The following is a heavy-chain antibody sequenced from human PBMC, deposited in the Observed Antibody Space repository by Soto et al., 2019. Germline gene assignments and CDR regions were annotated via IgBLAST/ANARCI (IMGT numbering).Heavy chain of an antibody. D-gene: IGHD3-16*01. J-gene: IGHJ4*02. V-gene: IGHV2-5*02. Sequence: SGLTLVNPAQTLTLTCTVSGFSLNTYGVGVGWIRQPPGKALEWLALIYWDDDKRYSPSLKSRLTITKDTSKNQVVLTMTNMDPVDTVTYYCARALGSWGAYYFDYWGQGTLVTVSS. CDR3: ARALGSWGAYYFDY. CDR2: IYWDDDK. CDR1: GFSLNTYGVG.